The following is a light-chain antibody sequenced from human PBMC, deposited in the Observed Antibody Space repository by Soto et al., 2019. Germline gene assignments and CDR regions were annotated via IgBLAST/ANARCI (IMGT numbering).Light chain of an antibody. CDR3: QHYNTYSWT. CDR2: KAS. Sequence: DIQMTQSPSTLSASVGDRVTVTCRASQSISSWLAWYQQKAGKAPKLLIYKASALESGVPSRFSGSGSGTEFTLTISSLEPEDFATYYCQHYNTYSWTFGQGTKVEIK. J-gene: IGKJ1*01. CDR1: QSISSW. V-gene: IGKV1-5*03.